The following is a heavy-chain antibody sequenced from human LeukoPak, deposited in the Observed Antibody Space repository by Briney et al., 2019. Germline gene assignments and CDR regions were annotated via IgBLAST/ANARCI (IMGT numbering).Heavy chain of an antibody. CDR2: ISSSSSTI. V-gene: IGHV3-48*04. D-gene: IGHD6-13*01. CDR1: GFTFSSYS. CDR3: ARSPSSSWYYFDY. Sequence: GGPLRLSCAASGFTFSSYSMNWVRQAPGKGLEWVSYISSSSSTIYYADSVKGRFTISRDNAKNTLYPQMNSLRAEDTAVYYCARSPSSSWYYFDYWGQGTLVTVSS. J-gene: IGHJ4*02.